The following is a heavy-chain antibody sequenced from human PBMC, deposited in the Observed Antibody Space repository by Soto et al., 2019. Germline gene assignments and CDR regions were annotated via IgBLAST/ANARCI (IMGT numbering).Heavy chain of an antibody. J-gene: IGHJ4*02. CDR3: ARTYYYDSSGYYYNFY. Sequence: GGSLRLSCAASGFTFRSYWMHWVRQAPGKGLVWVSRINRDGSSTSYADSVKGRVTISRDTAKNTLYLQMNSLRAEDTAVYYCARTYYYDSSGYYYNFYWGQGTLVTVSS. CDR2: INRDGSST. V-gene: IGHV3-74*01. CDR1: GFTFRSYW. D-gene: IGHD3-22*01.